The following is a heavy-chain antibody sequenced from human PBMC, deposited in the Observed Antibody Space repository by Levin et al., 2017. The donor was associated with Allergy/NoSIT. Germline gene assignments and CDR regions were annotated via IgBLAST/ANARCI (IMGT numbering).Heavy chain of an antibody. CDR1: GFTFSSYW. CDR3: ARDLNLVGRIRGGDNVDY. CDR2: INTDGSST. D-gene: IGHD2-15*01. J-gene: IGHJ4*02. V-gene: IGHV3-74*01. Sequence: GESLKISCAASGFTFSSYWMHWVRQAPGKGLVWVSRINTDGSSTSYAASVKGRFTISRDNAKNTLYLQMNSLRAEDTAVYYCARDLNLVGRIRGGDNVDYWGQGTLVTVS.